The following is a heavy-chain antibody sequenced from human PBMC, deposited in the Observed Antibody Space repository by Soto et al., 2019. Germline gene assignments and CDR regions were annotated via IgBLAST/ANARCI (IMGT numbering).Heavy chain of an antibody. J-gene: IGHJ6*02. CDR2: ISWNSGSI. V-gene: IGHV3-9*01. Sequence: EVQLVESGGGLVQPGRSLRLSCAASGFTFDDYAMHWVRQAPGKGLEWVSGISWNSGSIGYADSVKGRFTISRDNAKNSLYLQMNSLRAEDTALYYRAKAPGSGYYYYGMDVWGQGTTVTVSS. CDR1: GFTFDDYA. D-gene: IGHD3-10*01. CDR3: AKAPGSGYYYYGMDV.